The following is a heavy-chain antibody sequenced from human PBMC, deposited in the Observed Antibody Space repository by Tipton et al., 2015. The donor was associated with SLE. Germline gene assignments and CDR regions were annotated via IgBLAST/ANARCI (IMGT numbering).Heavy chain of an antibody. CDR2: ISWDVSST. D-gene: IGHD6-19*01. J-gene: IGHJ2*01. CDR1: GFTFDDYT. CDR3: ARATHSSGWYIEL. Sequence: LSLTCAASGFTFDDYTMHWVRQAPGKGLEWVSLISWDVSSTYYADSVKGRFTISRDNSKNSLYLQMNSLRTEDTALYYCARATHSSGWYIELGGRGALVTVSS. V-gene: IGHV3-43*01.